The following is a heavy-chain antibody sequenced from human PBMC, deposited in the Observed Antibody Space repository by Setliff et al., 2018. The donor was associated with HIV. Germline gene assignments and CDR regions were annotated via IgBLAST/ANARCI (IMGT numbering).Heavy chain of an antibody. Sequence: HPGGSLRLSCAASGFTFSNHAMSWVRQAPGKGLEWVATVSGSGDDTFYADSVKGRFTISKDTSKNTVFLQMNSLRAEDTALYYCAREGYNVLRYFNWLSAEWLDYWGPGTLVTVSS. CDR1: GFTFSNHA. CDR2: VSGSGDDT. CDR3: AREGYNVLRYFNWLSAEWLDY. D-gene: IGHD3-9*01. J-gene: IGHJ4*02. V-gene: IGHV3-23*01.